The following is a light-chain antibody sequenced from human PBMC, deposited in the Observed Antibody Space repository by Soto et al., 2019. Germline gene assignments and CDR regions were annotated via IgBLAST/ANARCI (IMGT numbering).Light chain of an antibody. CDR3: CSYAGSNTFA. J-gene: IGLJ2*01. Sequence: QSALTQPASVSGSPGQSITISCTGTSSDVGNYNLVSWYQHHPGKAPKVMIYEVSKRPSGVSYRFFGSKSGNTASLTISGLQAEDEADYYCCSYAGSNTFAFGGGTKVTVL. V-gene: IGLV2-23*02. CDR2: EVS. CDR1: SSDVGNYNL.